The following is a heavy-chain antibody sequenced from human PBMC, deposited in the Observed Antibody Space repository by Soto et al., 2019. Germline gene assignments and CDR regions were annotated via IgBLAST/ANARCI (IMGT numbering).Heavy chain of an antibody. J-gene: IGHJ5*02. V-gene: IGHV4-59*01. D-gene: IGHD1-26*01. CDR2: IYYSGST. Sequence: SETLSLTCTVSGGSISSYYWSWIRQPPGKGLEWIGYIYYSGSTNYSPSLKSRVTISVDTSKNQFSLKLSSVTAADTAVYYCARDLLFRLDPWGQGTLVTVSS. CDR1: GGSISSYY. CDR3: ARDLLFRLDP.